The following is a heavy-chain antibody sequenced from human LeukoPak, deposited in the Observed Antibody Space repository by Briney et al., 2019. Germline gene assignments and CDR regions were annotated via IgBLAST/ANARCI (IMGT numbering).Heavy chain of an antibody. V-gene: IGHV3-23*01. CDR3: ARDTTPYGDYAHAFDI. Sequence: GGSLRLSCAASGFTFNSYAMSWVRQAPGKGLEWVSSISGSGGSTYYADSVKGRFTISRDNSKNTLYLQMNSLRAEDTAVYYCARDTTPYGDYAHAFDIWGQGTMVTVSS. J-gene: IGHJ3*02. CDR2: ISGSGGST. CDR1: GFTFNSYA. D-gene: IGHD4-17*01.